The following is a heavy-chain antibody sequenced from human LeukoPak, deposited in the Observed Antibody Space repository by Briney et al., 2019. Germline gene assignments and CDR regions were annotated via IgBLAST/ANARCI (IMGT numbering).Heavy chain of an antibody. CDR1: GGTFSSYA. Sequence: SVKVSCKASGGTFSSYAISWVRQAPGQGLEWMGRIIPILGIANYAQRFQGRVTITADKSTSTAYMELSSLRSEDTAVYYCARGPKARYFDLWGRGTLVTVSS. J-gene: IGHJ2*01. CDR3: ARGPKARYFDL. V-gene: IGHV1-69*04. CDR2: IIPILGIA.